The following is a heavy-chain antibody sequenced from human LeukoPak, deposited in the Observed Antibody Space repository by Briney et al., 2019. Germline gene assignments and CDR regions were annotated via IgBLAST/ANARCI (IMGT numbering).Heavy chain of an antibody. Sequence: GGSLRLSCAASGFTFSSYWMTWVRQAPGKGLEWVALISNDGNSKDYADSVKGRFTLSGDNSKTTVYLQMNSLRAEDTAVYYCARDRSGFYSIDQWGQGTLVTVSP. CDR3: ARDRSGFYSIDQ. D-gene: IGHD5-12*01. CDR2: ISNDGNSK. J-gene: IGHJ4*02. CDR1: GFTFSSYW. V-gene: IGHV3-30*03.